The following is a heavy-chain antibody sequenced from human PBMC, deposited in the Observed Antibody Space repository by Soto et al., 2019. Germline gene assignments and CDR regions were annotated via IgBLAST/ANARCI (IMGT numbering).Heavy chain of an antibody. CDR2: IYYSGST. Sequence: PSETLSLTCTVSGGSISSGGYYWSWIRQHPGKGLEWIGYIYYSGSTYYNPSLKSRVTISVDTSKNQFSLKLSSVTAADTAVYYCASGNYYDSSGYYYGYYYGMDVWGQGTTVTVSS. V-gene: IGHV4-31*03. CDR3: ASGNYYDSSGYYYGYYYGMDV. J-gene: IGHJ6*02. D-gene: IGHD3-22*01. CDR1: GGSISSGGYY.